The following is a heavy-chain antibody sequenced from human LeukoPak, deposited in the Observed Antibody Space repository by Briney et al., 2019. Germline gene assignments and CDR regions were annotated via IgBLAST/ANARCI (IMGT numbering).Heavy chain of an antibody. Sequence: PGGSLRLSCAASGFTFSSYTMSWVRQAPGKGLEWVSGISGSGGSTYYADSVKGRFTISRDNSKNTLYLQMNSLRAEDTAVYYCAKQCSTAIRGYFDYWGQGTLVTVSS. J-gene: IGHJ4*02. V-gene: IGHV3-23*01. CDR1: GFTFSSYT. D-gene: IGHD2-2*02. CDR3: AKQCSTAIRGYFDY. CDR2: ISGSGGST.